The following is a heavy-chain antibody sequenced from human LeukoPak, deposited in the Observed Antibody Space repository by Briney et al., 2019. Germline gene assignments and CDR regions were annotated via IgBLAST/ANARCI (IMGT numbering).Heavy chain of an antibody. D-gene: IGHD3-22*01. Sequence: SETLSLTCTVSGGSISSSSYYWGWIRQPPGKGLEWIGSIYYSGSTYYNPSLKSRVTISVDTSKNQFSLKLSSVTAADTAVYYCARVNYYYDSSGYYYYFDYWGQGTLVTVSS. CDR3: ARVNYYYDSSGYYYYFDY. J-gene: IGHJ4*02. V-gene: IGHV4-39*07. CDR1: GGSISSSSYY. CDR2: IYYSGST.